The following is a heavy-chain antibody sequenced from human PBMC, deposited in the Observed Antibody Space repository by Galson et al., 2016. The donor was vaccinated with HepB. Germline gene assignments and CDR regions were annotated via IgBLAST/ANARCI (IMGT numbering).Heavy chain of an antibody. V-gene: IGHV1-2*02. J-gene: IGHJ6*04. Sequence: SVKVSCKALGYTFIDYYVYWVRQAPGQGLEWMGWINFNSGDTKFAQKFRGRVTMTRDTSITTAYMELSRLRSDDTAVYYCARGLVVVAAAHGMDVWDKGTTVTVSS. CDR1: GYTFIDYY. CDR2: INFNSGDT. D-gene: IGHD2-15*01. CDR3: ARGLVVVAAAHGMDV.